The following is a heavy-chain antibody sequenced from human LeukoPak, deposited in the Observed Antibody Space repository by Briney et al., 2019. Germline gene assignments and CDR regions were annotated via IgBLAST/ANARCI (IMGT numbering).Heavy chain of an antibody. CDR3: ARVSGVVVVPRSDDYMDV. CDR1: GFIFINYG. Sequence: GGSLRLSCAASGFIFINYGMHWVRQAPGRGLEWVAFIRYDGSNEYYADSVKGRFTISRDNSNNTLSLQMNSLRAEDTAVYYCARVSGVVVVPRSDDYMDVWGKGTTVTISS. J-gene: IGHJ6*03. V-gene: IGHV3-30*02. D-gene: IGHD2-15*01. CDR2: IRYDGSNE.